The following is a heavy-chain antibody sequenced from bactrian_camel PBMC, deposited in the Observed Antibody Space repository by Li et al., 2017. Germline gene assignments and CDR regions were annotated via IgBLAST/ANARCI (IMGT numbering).Heavy chain of an antibody. CDR1: GLNFSSSG. J-gene: IGHJ4*01. CDR2: IHSAGDST. V-gene: IGHV3S40*01. D-gene: IGHD1*01. CDR3: DADVVLDNSYRLRCG. Sequence: VQLVESGGGLVQPGGSLRLSCAASGLNFSSSGMSWVRQAPLGKGLEWVSAIHSAGDSTHYADSVKGRFTISRDSVKNTLYLQMNSLKPEDTAVYYCDADVVLDNSYRLRCGRGQGTQVTVS.